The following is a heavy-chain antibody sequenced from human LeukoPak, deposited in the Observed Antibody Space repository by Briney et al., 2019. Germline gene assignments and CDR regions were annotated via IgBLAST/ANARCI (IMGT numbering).Heavy chain of an antibody. J-gene: IGHJ4*02. D-gene: IGHD1-26*01. CDR1: GFTFSSYE. CDR2: ISSSGSII. Sequence: QPGGSLRLSCAASGFTFSSYEMNWVRQAPGKGLEWVSYISSSGSIIYYADSVKRRFTISRDNAKNSLYLQMNSLRAEDTAVYYCARHSGSYRCFDYWGQGTLVTVSS. CDR3: ARHSGSYRCFDY. V-gene: IGHV3-48*03.